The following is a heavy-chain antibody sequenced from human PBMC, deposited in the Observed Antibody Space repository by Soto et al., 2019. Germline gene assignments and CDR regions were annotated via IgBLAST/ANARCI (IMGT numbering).Heavy chain of an antibody. D-gene: IGHD3-22*01. V-gene: IGHV4-4*02. CDR1: GGSISSSNW. CDR3: ARDLGYYYDSSGYYDAFDI. CDR2: IYHSGST. Sequence: PSETLSLTCAVSGGSISSSNWWSWVRQPPGKGLEWIGEIYHSGSTNYNPSLKSRVTISVDKSKNQFSLKLSSVTAADTAVYYCARDLGYYYDSSGYYDAFDIWGQGTMVTVSS. J-gene: IGHJ3*02.